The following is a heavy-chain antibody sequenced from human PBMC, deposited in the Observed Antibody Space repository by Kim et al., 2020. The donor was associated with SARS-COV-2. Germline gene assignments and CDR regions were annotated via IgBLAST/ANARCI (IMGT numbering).Heavy chain of an antibody. D-gene: IGHD3-22*01. Sequence: GGSLRLSCAASGFTFSSYTMNWVRQAPGKGLEWVSSISESSSDIYYVDSVKGRFTISRDNAKNSLYLQMDSLRAEDTAVYYCARTFYYDSNKYYYRHFDYWGRGTLVTVSS. CDR1: GFTFSSYT. CDR2: ISESSSDI. CDR3: ARTFYYDSNKYYYRHFDY. J-gene: IGHJ4*02. V-gene: IGHV3-21*01.